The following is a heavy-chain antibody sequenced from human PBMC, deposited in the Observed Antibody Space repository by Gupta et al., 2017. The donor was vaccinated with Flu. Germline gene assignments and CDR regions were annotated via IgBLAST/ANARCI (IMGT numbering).Heavy chain of an antibody. Sequence: EVQLVESGGALVQLGRPLRLSCIASGFTFGDYGVHWVRQVPGKGLEWVSGIIWNSGTIGYADSVKGRFTISRDTAKNSLHLQMSSLRAEDTALYYCVKDTSPGGADVWGQGTTVSVSS. CDR1: GFTFGDYG. CDR3: VKDTSPGGADV. J-gene: IGHJ6*02. V-gene: IGHV3-9*01. D-gene: IGHD3-16*01. CDR2: IIWNSGTI.